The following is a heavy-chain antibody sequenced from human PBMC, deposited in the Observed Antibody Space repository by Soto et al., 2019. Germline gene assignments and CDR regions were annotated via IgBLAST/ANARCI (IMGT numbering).Heavy chain of an antibody. Sequence: PGGSLRLSCVASGFTFSDHYMDWVRQAPGKGLEWVGRTGNKANSYTTDYAASVKGRFTISRDDSKTSLWLQMNSLETEDTAVYYCARGRYNGGAYYPVDYWGQGTLVTVSS. CDR3: ARGRYNGGAYYPVDY. CDR2: TGNKANSYTT. V-gene: IGHV3-72*01. J-gene: IGHJ4*02. D-gene: IGHD3-22*01. CDR1: GFTFSDHY.